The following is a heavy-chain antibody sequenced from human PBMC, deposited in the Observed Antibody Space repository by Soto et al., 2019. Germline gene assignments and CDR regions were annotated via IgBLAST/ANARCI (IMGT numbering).Heavy chain of an antibody. CDR2: ISAYNGNT. Sequence: ASVKVSCKSWVCKFISNIMTWVRQAPGQGLEWMGRISAYNGNTNYAQKLQGRVTMTTDTSTNTAYMELRSLRSDDTAVYYCARGAFCACAPGCRYLFVWG. CDR1: VCKFISNI. D-gene: IGHD2-21*01. V-gene: IGHV1-18*04. J-gene: IGHJ6*02. CDR3: ARGAFCACAPGCRYLFV.